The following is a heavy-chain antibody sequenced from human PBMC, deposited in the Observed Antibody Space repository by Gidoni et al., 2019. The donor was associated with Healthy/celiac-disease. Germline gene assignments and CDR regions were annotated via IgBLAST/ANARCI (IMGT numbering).Heavy chain of an antibody. CDR3: AHSGEYCSGGSCYSPLGY. CDR1: GFSLSTSGVG. CDR2: IYWDDDK. D-gene: IGHD2-15*01. J-gene: IGHJ4*02. V-gene: IGHV2-5*02. Sequence: HITLKESGPTLVKHTQTLTLTCTFSGFSLSTSGVGVGWIRQPPGQALEWLALIYWDDDKRYSPSLNSRLTITKDTSKNQVVLTMTNMDPVDTATYYCAHSGEYCSGGSCYSPLGYWGQGTLVTVSS.